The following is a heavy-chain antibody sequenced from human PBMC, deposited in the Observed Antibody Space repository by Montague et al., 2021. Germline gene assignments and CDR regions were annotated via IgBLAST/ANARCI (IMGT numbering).Heavy chain of an antibody. J-gene: IGHJ4*02. V-gene: IGHV4-4*02. CDR2: FHHMGTT. Sequence: SETLSLTCAVSGDSVSSTNWWSWAAKPPGKGLGGMGEFHHMGTTNSNRSPKSRVSVSLDKSKNQFSLKLSSVTAADTAVYYCTTRGGLLRGWKIDYWGQGILVTVSS. CDR1: GDSVSSTNW. D-gene: IGHD1-1*01. CDR3: TTRGGLLRGWKIDY.